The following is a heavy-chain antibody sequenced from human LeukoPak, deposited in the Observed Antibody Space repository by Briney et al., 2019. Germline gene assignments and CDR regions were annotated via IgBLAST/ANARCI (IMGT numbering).Heavy chain of an antibody. D-gene: IGHD6-13*01. J-gene: IGHJ6*02. CDR2: ISSSGNTI. Sequence: GGSLRLSCAASGFTFSDYYMSWIRQAPGKGLERVSYISSSGNTIYYADSVKGRFTISRDNAKNSLYLHMNSLRAEDTAVYYCARDAAAAGPYYYYGMDVWGQGTTVTVSS. V-gene: IGHV3-11*01. CDR3: ARDAAAAGPYYYYGMDV. CDR1: GFTFSDYY.